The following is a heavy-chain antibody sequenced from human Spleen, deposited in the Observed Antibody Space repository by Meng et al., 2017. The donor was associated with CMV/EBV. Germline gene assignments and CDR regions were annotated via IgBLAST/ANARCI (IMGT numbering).Heavy chain of an antibody. CDR2: INPNTGGT. CDR3: ARVGYDSSGYRAF. D-gene: IGHD3-22*01. CDR1: GYSYTDYY. J-gene: IGHJ4*02. V-gene: IGHV1-2*02. Sequence: KTSGYSYTDYYVHWVRQAPGQGLEWMGWINPNTGGTNFAQKFQGRVTMTRDASISTAYMELDRLKPDDTAVYFCARVGYDSSGYRAFWGQGTLVTVSS.